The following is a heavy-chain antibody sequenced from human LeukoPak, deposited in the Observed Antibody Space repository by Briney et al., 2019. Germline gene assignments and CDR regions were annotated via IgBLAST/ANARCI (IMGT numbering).Heavy chain of an antibody. CDR1: GFTFISYA. CDR2: ISGSGATT. Sequence: GGSLRLSCAASGFTFISYAMSWVRQAPEKGLEWVSAISGSGATTFYVDSVKGRFTISRDNSKNTLYLQMNSLRAEDTAVYYCACREVSYDSRAFDYWGRGTLVTVSS. D-gene: IGHD3-22*01. CDR3: ACREVSYDSRAFDY. J-gene: IGHJ4*02. V-gene: IGHV3-23*01.